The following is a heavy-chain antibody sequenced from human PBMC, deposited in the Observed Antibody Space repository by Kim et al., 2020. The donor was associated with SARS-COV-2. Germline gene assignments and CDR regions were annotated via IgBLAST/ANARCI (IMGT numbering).Heavy chain of an antibody. Sequence: SVKGRFTISRDNSKNTLYLQMNSLRAEDTAVYYCARDSQLAPGVYGMDVWGQGTTVTVSS. J-gene: IGHJ6*02. CDR3: ARDSQLAPGVYGMDV. V-gene: IGHV3-30*07. D-gene: IGHD6-6*01.